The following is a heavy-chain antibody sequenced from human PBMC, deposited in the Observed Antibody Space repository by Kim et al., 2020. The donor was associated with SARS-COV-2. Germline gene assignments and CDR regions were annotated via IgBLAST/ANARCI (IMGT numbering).Heavy chain of an antibody. CDR3: EKEQKEVMVNEIMWYYYHMEV. J-gene: IGHJ6*03. V-gene: IGHV3-30*18. CDR1: GFTFSSFG. Sequence: GGSLRLSCAASGFTFSSFGMHWVRQAPGKGQEGVAIISTDGSKVYYADSGRGRFTISRDNSKNTVYLQMNSLRAEDTDLYCFEKEQKEVMVNEIMWYYYHMEVWGKEPKVT. CDR2: ISTDGSKV. D-gene: IGHD3-16*01.